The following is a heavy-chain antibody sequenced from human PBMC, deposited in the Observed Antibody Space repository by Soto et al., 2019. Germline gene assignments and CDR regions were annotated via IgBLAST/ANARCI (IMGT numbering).Heavy chain of an antibody. CDR1: GFPFSSYV. V-gene: IGHV3-23*01. CDR3: ENAVTLVRGINPYSYGLDV. J-gene: IGHJ6*02. CDR2: ISGGGGST. D-gene: IGHD3-10*01. Sequence: PGGSLRLSCAVSGFPFSSYVMTWVRRAPGKGLEWVSVISGGGGSTNYAESVKGRFTISRDNSENTLYLQMNSLRAEDTAVYYCENAVTLVRGINPYSYGLDVWGQGTTVTVSS.